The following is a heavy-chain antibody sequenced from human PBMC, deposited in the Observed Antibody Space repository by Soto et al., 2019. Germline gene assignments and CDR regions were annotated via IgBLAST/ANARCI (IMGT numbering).Heavy chain of an antibody. CDR2: INHSGST. Sequence: QVQLQQWGAGLLKPSETLSLTCAVHGGSFSGFFWTWIRQPPGKGLEWIGEINHSGSTNYNPSLKSRVIISVDTSENQFSLRLTSVTAADTAVYYCARGQWLPRGEYWGQGTLVTVSS. V-gene: IGHV4-34*02. D-gene: IGHD6-19*01. CDR1: GGSFSGFF. CDR3: ARGQWLPRGEY. J-gene: IGHJ4*02.